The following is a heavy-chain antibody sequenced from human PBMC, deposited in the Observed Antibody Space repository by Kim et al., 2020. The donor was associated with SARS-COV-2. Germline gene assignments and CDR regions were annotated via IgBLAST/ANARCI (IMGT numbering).Heavy chain of an antibody. J-gene: IGHJ3*02. CDR3: ATNLGYCSSTSCWSAFDI. V-gene: IGHV5-10-1*01. D-gene: IGHD2-2*01. Sequence: GESLKISCKGSGYSFTSYWISWVRQMPGKGLEWMGRIDPSDSYTNYSPSFQGHVTISADKSISTAYLQWSSLKASDTAMYYCATNLGYCSSTSCWSAFDIWGQGTMVTVSS. CDR1: GYSFTSYW. CDR2: IDPSDSYT.